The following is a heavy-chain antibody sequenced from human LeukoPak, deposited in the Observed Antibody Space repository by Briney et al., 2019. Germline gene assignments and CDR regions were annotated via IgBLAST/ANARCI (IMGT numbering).Heavy chain of an antibody. CDR3: ARYTAMVAFHARGFDI. D-gene: IGHD5-18*01. CDR2: IYYSGST. Sequence: SETLSLTCTVSGGSISRYYWSWIRQPPGKGLEWIGYIYYSGSTNYNPSLKSRVTISVDTSKNQFSLKLSSVTAADTAVYYCARYTAMVAFHARGFDIWGQGTMVTASS. CDR1: GGSISRYY. V-gene: IGHV4-59*12. J-gene: IGHJ3*02.